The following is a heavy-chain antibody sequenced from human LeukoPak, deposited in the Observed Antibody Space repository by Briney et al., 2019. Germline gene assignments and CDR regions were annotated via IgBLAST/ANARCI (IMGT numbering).Heavy chain of an antibody. J-gene: IGHJ4*02. Sequence: ASVKVSCKASGYTFTSYGISWVRQAPGQGLEWMGWISAYNGNTNYAQKLQGRVTMTTDTSTSTAYMELRSLRSDDTAVYYCARVRTYYDFWSGYYPFDYWGQGTLVTASS. D-gene: IGHD3-3*01. V-gene: IGHV1-18*01. CDR3: ARVRTYYDFWSGYYPFDY. CDR2: ISAYNGNT. CDR1: GYTFTSYG.